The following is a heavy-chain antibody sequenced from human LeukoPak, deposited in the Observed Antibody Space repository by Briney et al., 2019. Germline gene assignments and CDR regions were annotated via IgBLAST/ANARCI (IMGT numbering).Heavy chain of an antibody. CDR3: VGTIASRGSEY. CDR1: GFTFTNHW. V-gene: IGHV3-74*01. D-gene: IGHD6-6*01. J-gene: IGHJ4*02. Sequence: SGGSLRLSCAASGFTFTNHWMHWVHQAPGMGLVWVSRLPPDELDIIYADSVKGRLTVSRDNSKHTVYLQINNLRAEDTAVYYCVGTIASRGSEYWRQGALVTVSS. CDR2: LPPDELDI.